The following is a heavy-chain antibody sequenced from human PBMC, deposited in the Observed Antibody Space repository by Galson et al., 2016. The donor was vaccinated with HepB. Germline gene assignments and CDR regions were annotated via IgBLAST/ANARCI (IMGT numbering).Heavy chain of an antibody. Sequence: SLRLSCAASGIPFSSYAMSWVRQAPGKGLQWLSSITDGYITYYADSVKGRFILSRDNSKNTLYLQMNSLRADDTAVYYCAKTLYGGNSDWGQGTLVTVS. CDR1: GIPFSSYA. CDR2: ITDGYIT. D-gene: IGHD4-23*01. J-gene: IGHJ4*02. V-gene: IGHV3-23*01. CDR3: AKTLYGGNSD.